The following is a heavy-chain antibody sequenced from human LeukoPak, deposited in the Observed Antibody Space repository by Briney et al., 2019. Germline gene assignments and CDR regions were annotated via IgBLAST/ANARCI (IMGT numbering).Heavy chain of an antibody. CDR1: GYTFTSYV. D-gene: IGHD3-9*01. Sequence: ASVKVSCKASGYTFTSYVISWVRQAPGQGLEWMGWISAYNGNTNYAQKLQGRVTMTTDTSTSAAYMELRSLRSDDTAVYYCARDRVLRYFDWLLYYYYGMDVWGQGTTVTVSS. CDR3: ARDRVLRYFDWLLYYYYGMDV. J-gene: IGHJ6*02. V-gene: IGHV1-18*01. CDR2: ISAYNGNT.